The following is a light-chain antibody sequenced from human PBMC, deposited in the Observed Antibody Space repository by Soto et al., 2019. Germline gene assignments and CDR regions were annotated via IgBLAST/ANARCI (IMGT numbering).Light chain of an antibody. CDR3: CSYAGNYTMV. V-gene: IGLV2-11*01. Sequence: QSALTQSRSVSGSPGQSVTISCTGTSSDVGGYNYVSWYQHHPGKAPKVMIYDVSKRPSGVPDRFSGSKSGNTASLTISGLQTEDEADYYCCSYAGNYTMVFGGGTKLTVL. CDR2: DVS. CDR1: SSDVGGYNY. J-gene: IGLJ2*01.